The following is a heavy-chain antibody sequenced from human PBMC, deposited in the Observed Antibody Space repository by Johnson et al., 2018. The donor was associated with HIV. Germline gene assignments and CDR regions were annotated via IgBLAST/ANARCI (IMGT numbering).Heavy chain of an antibody. CDR3: ARRSSSWDAFDI. CDR1: GFTFSDYD. Sequence: VQLVESGGGLVKPGGSLRLSCAASGFTFSDYDMHWVRQVTGYGLEWVSGIGTAGDTYYRGSVKGRFTISRENAKNSLYLQMNSLRAGDTAVYYCARRSSSWDAFDIWGQGTMVTVSS. CDR2: IGTAGDT. D-gene: IGHD6-13*01. V-gene: IGHV3-13*01. J-gene: IGHJ3*02.